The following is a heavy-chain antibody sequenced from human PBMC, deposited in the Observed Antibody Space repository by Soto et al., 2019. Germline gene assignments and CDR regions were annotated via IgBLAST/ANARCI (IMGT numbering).Heavy chain of an antibody. Sequence: ASVKVSCKASGYTFTSYGISWVRQAPGQRREWMGWISAYHGNTNYAQNLQGRGTKTTXRXXXXAXIXPXXXXAGXTAVAXCAREPYNWYYDGGDDWGPGTLVTVSS. J-gene: IGHJ4*02. CDR1: GYTFTSYG. CDR3: AREPYNWYYDGGDD. CDR2: ISAYHGNT. V-gene: IGHV1-18*04. D-gene: IGHD1-7*01.